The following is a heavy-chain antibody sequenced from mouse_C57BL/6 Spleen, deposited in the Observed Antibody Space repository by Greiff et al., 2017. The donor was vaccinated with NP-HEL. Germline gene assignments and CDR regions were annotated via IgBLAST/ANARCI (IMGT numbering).Heavy chain of an antibody. Sequence: VQLQQSGAELVRPGSSVKLSCKASGYTFTSYWMHWVKQRPIQGLEWIGNIDPSDSETHYNQKFKDKATLTVDKSSSTAYMQLSSLTSEDSAVYYCARSYYDYDDGTVFAYWGQGTLVTVSA. CDR1: GYTFTSYW. CDR3: ARSYYDYDDGTVFAY. D-gene: IGHD2-4*01. V-gene: IGHV1-52*01. J-gene: IGHJ3*01. CDR2: IDPSDSET.